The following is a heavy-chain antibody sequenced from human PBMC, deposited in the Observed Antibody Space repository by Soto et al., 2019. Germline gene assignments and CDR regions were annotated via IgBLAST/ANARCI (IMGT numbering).Heavy chain of an antibody. J-gene: IGHJ5*01. V-gene: IGHV3-23*01. CDR3: AKGPDVSGYYHNWFDS. D-gene: IGHD3-22*01. Sequence: EVHLLESGGALVQPGGSLTLSCAASGFSFSDYAMSWVRQAPGKGLEWVSSISRTGDSAYDADSGKGRFAISRDRSKNRLSLQMNSLRVEDTAVYYCAKGPDVSGYYHNWFDSWGQGTLITVSS. CDR2: ISRTGDSA. CDR1: GFSFSDYA.